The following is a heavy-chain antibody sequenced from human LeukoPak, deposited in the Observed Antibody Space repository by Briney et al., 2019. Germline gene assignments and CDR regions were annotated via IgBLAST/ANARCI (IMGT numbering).Heavy chain of an antibody. D-gene: IGHD7-27*01. V-gene: IGHV3-74*01. Sequence: GRSLRLSCAPTGCICTTNWMQWVRQAPGKGLLWVSRMNGDGSITSYADSVRGRFNISRDNAKDTLYLQRNSLRVEDTAVYYCVREGWGAPADWGPGTLVTVSS. CDR3: VREGWGAPAD. CDR1: GCICTTNW. J-gene: IGHJ4*02. CDR2: MNGDGSIT.